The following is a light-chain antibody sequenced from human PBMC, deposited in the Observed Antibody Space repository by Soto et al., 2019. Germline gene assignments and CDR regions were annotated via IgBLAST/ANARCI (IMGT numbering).Light chain of an antibody. CDR2: EVT. CDR1: SSDVGLYNY. J-gene: IGLJ2*01. V-gene: IGLV2-14*01. CDR3: SSYSTTSSPHVL. Sequence: QSALTQPRSVSGSPGQSVTISCTGTSSDVGLYNYVSWYQQHPGKAPKLLIYEVTYRPSGVSTRFSASKSGSTASLTISGIQAEDEADYYCSSYSTTSSPHVLFGGGTRLTVL.